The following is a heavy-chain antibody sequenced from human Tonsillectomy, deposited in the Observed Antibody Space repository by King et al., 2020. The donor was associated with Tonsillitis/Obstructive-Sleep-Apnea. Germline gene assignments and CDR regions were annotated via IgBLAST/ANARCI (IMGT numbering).Heavy chain of an antibody. Sequence: VQLVESGGGLVQPGGSLRLSCAASGFTFSSYYMHWVRQATGKGLEWVSAIGTAGDTYYPGSVKGRFTISRENAKNSLYLQMNSLRAGDTAVYYCARAGYCSSTSCVDELYFDYWGQGTLVTVSS. CDR1: GFTFSSYY. CDR2: IGTAGDT. J-gene: IGHJ4*02. CDR3: ARAGYCSSTSCVDELYFDY. V-gene: IGHV3-13*04. D-gene: IGHD2-2*03.